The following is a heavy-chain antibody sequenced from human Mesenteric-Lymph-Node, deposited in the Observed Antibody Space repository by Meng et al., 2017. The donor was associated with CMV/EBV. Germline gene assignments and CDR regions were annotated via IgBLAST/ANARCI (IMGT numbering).Heavy chain of an antibody. CDR2: IRYDGSNK. D-gene: IGHD4-17*01. J-gene: IGHJ4*02. CDR3: AKDIRHGDYYFDY. V-gene: IGHV3-30*02. CDR1: GFSFSSYG. Sequence: GESLKISCAASGFSFSSYGMHWVRQAPGKGLEWVAFIRYDGSNKNCADSVKGRFTSSRDNSKNTLYLQMDSLRAEDTAVYYCAKDIRHGDYYFDYWGQGTLVTVSS.